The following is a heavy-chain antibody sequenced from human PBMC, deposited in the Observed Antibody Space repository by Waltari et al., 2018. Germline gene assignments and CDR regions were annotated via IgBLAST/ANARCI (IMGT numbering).Heavy chain of an antibody. CDR2: IYYSGST. Sequence: QLQLQESGPGLVKPSETLSLTCTVPGGSISSSSYYWGWIRQPPGKGLEWIGSIYYSGSTYYNPSLKSRVTISVDTSKNQFSLKLSSVTAADTAVYYCASSGWRHGVHFDYWGQGTLVTVSS. CDR3: ASSGWRHGVHFDY. D-gene: IGHD6-19*01. J-gene: IGHJ4*02. CDR1: GGSISSSSYY. V-gene: IGHV4-39*07.